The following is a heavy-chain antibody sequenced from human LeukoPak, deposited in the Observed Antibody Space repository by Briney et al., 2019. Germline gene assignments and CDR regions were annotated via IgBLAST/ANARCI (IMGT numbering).Heavy chain of an antibody. D-gene: IGHD2-2*02. CDR3: AKWAISDY. Sequence: PGGSLRLSCAASGFTFSSYGMHWVRQAPGKGLEWVAVISYDGSNKYYADSVKGRFTISRDNSKNTLYLQMNSLRAEDTAVYYCAKWAISDYWGQGTLVTVSS. CDR1: GFTFSSYG. CDR2: ISYDGSNK. V-gene: IGHV3-30*18. J-gene: IGHJ4*02.